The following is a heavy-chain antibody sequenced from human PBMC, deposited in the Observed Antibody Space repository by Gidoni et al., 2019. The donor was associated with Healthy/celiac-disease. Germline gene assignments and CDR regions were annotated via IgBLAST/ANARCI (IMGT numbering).Heavy chain of an antibody. J-gene: IGHJ6*03. D-gene: IGHD4-17*01. V-gene: IGHV3-48*01. CDR2: ISSSSSTI. Sequence: EVQLVESGGGLVQPGGSLRLSCAAPGFTFSSYSMNWVRQAPGKGLEWVSYISSSSSTIYYADSVKGRFTISRDNAKNSLYLQMNSLRAEDTAVYYCARDHGDGVWYYYYYMDVWGKGTTVTVSS. CDR1: GFTFSSYS. CDR3: ARDHGDGVWYYYYYMDV.